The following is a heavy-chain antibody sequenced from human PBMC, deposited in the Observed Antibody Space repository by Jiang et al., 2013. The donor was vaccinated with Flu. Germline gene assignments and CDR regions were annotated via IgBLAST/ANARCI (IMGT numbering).Heavy chain of an antibody. Sequence: SGGGVVQPGRSLRLSCAASGFTFRSYAMHWVRQAPGKGLEWLTVISYEGSTISYADSVKGRFTVSRDNSKNTLDLQMDSLKTDDTAVYYCAREFLVEGTVPYYYGMDVWGQGTTVTVSS. V-gene: IGHV3-30-3*01. CDR2: ISYEGSTI. CDR1: GFTFRSYA. J-gene: IGHJ6*02. D-gene: IGHD1-26*01. CDR3: AREFLVEGTVPYYYGMDV.